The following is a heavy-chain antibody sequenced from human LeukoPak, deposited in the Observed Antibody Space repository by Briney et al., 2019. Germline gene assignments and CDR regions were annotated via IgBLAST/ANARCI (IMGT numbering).Heavy chain of an antibody. CDR3: AGPGRTGRRHFDL. V-gene: IGHV4-34*01. Sequence: SETLSLTCAVYGGSFSGYYWSWIRQPPGKGLEWIGEINHSGSTNYNPSLKSRVTISVDTSKNQFSLKLSSVTAADTAVYYCAGPGRTGRRHFDLWGRGTLVTVSS. J-gene: IGHJ2*01. CDR2: INHSGST. CDR1: GGSFSGYY. D-gene: IGHD1-26*01.